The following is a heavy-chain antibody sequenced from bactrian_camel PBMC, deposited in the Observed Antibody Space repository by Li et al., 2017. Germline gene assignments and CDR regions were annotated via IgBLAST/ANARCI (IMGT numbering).Heavy chain of an antibody. V-gene: IGHV3S53*01. CDR2: IDGAGTT. Sequence: HVQLVESGGGLVQPGGSLRLSCAASDNTVRRRCWGWFRQAPGKEREGVAVIDGAGTTAYTQSVKDRFTISQVNNTLYLQMNGLKPEDSAMYYCAASRVIMTPAQALSTSSLFRFWGQGTQVTVS. J-gene: IGHJ4*01. CDR3: AASRVIMTPAQALSTSSLFRF. D-gene: IGHD3*01. CDR1: DNTVRRRC.